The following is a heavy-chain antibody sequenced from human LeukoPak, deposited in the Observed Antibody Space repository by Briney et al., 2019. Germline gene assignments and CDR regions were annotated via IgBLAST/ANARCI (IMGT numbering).Heavy chain of an antibody. CDR1: GGSISSGDYY. Sequence: SETLSLTCTVSGGSISSGDYYWSWIRQPPGKGLEWIGYMYYSGSTYYNPSLKSRATVSVDTSKNQFSLKLSSVTAADTAVYYCARPYYYNSRIDPWGQGTLVTVSS. V-gene: IGHV4-30-4*01. CDR2: MYYSGST. J-gene: IGHJ5*02. D-gene: IGHD3-22*01. CDR3: ARPYYYNSRIDP.